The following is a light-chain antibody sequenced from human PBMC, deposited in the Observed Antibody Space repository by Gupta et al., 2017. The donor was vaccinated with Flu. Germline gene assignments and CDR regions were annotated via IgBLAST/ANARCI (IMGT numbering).Light chain of an antibody. J-gene: IGKJ1*01. Sequence: EIVMVQSPATPSVSPGERATLSCRASQSVSSHLAWYQQKPGQAPRLLIHTVSTRATGVPARFSGSGSGTEFTLTISSLQSEDFAVYYCQQYEDLWTFGQGTKLE. CDR2: TVS. CDR1: QSVSSH. V-gene: IGKV3-15*01. CDR3: QQYEDLWT.